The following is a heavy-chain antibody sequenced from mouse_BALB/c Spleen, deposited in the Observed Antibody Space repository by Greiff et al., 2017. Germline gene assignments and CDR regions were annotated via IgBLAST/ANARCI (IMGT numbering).Heavy chain of an antibody. D-gene: IGHD2-4*01. J-gene: IGHJ3*01. Sequence: EVHLVESGGGLVQPGGSLKLSCAASGFTFSSYGMSWVRQTPDKRLELVATINSNGGSTYYPDSVKGRFTISRDNAKNTLYLQMSSLKSEDTAMYYCARDTDYDGAYWGQGTLVTVSA. CDR1: GFTFSSYG. CDR3: ARDTDYDGAY. V-gene: IGHV5-6-3*01. CDR2: INSNGGST.